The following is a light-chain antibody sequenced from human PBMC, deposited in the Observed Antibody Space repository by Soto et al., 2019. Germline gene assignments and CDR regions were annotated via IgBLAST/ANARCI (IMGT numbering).Light chain of an antibody. Sequence: EIVMTQSPATLSVSPGVRATLSCRASQSVSSNLAWYQQKPGQAPRLLIYGASSRATGIPDRLSGSGSGTDFTLTISRLEPEDFAVYYCQQYDSSWTFGQGTKVDIK. V-gene: IGKV3-20*01. CDR1: QSVSSN. CDR2: GAS. J-gene: IGKJ1*01. CDR3: QQYDSSWT.